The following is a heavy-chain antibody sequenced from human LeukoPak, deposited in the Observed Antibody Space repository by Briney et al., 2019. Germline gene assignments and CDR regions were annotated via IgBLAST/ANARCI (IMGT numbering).Heavy chain of an antibody. J-gene: IGHJ4*02. CDR3: ARGGDGGNSLDY. Sequence: QPGGSLRLSCAGSGFTFSRYWMYWVRQGAGKGLEWVSRIYIDGTSTSYADSVRGLFTISRDNAKNTLYLHMNSLRAEDTAVYYCARGGDGGNSLDYWGQGALITVSS. V-gene: IGHV3-74*01. CDR2: IYIDGTST. CDR1: GFTFSRYW. D-gene: IGHD4-23*01.